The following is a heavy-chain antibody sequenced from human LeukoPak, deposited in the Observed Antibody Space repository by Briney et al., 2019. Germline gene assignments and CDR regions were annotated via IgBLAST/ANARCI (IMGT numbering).Heavy chain of an antibody. D-gene: IGHD3-10*01. CDR3: ATYGSGTNYRKGFDY. CDR1: GFTFSTYA. Sequence: GGSLRLSCAASGFTFSTYAMSGVREAPGKGLEWDSGLSSSGATTYYADSVKGRFTISRDNSKNMLYLQMNSLRAEDTAVYYCATYGSGTNYRKGFDYWGQGTLVTVSS. J-gene: IGHJ4*02. CDR2: LSSSGATT. V-gene: IGHV3-23*01.